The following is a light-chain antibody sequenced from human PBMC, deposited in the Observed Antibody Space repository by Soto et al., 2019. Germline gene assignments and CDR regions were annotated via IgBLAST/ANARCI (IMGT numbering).Light chain of an antibody. V-gene: IGKV3-11*01. J-gene: IGKJ4*01. CDR2: DAS. Sequence: EIVLTQYPATLSLSPGNRATLSCRASESVSRYLAWYQQKPGQAPRLLIYDASNRATGIPARFSGSGSGTDFTLTITSLEPEDFAVYYCPQRSNWPSTFGGGTKVEIK. CDR1: ESVSRY. CDR3: PQRSNWPST.